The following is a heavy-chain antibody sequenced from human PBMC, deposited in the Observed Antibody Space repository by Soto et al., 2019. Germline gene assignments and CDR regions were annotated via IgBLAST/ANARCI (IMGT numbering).Heavy chain of an antibody. J-gene: IGHJ6*02. V-gene: IGHV4-34*01. CDR3: ARGRRPYYDFWSGSTAYYYYGIDA. D-gene: IGHD3-3*01. Sequence: PSATLSRTCAVSGGSFSGYYWSWIRQPPGKGLGWIGEINHSGSTNYNPSLNRPVTISVDTSKNPFTLKLSSVTAADTAVYYCARGRRPYYDFWSGSTAYYYYGIDAWGQGTTVTVSS. CDR1: GGSFSGYY. CDR2: INHSGST.